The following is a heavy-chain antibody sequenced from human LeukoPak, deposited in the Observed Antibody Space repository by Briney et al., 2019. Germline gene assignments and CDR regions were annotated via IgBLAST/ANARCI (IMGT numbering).Heavy chain of an antibody. J-gene: IGHJ3*02. D-gene: IGHD3-22*01. Sequence: GGSLRLSCTVSGFTVSSNSMSWVRQAPGKGLEWVSFIHSAGSTHYSDSVKGRFTISIDNSKNTLYLQMNSLRAEDTAVYYCAKIYDSSGYFPDAFDIWGQGTMVTVSS. CDR3: AKIYDSSGYFPDAFDI. V-gene: IGHV3-53*01. CDR2: IHSAGST. CDR1: GFTVSSNS.